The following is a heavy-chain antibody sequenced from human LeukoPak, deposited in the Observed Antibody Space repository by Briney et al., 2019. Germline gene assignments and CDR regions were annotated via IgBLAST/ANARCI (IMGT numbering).Heavy chain of an antibody. CDR3: AREPKEYNWNYKYAFDI. CDR2: ISAYNGDT. J-gene: IGHJ3*02. D-gene: IGHD1-7*01. Sequence: ASVKVSCKASGYTFTRYAINWVRLAPGQGLEWMGWISAYNGDTNYAQKLQGRVTMTTDTSTNTAYMELRSLRSDDTAVYYCAREPKEYNWNYKYAFDIWGQGTVVTVSS. CDR1: GYTFTRYA. V-gene: IGHV1-18*01.